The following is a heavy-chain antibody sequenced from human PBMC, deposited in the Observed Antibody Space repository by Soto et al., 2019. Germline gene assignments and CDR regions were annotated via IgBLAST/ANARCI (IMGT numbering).Heavy chain of an antibody. J-gene: IGHJ3*02. CDR2: IYSDGVA. V-gene: IGHV3-66*01. Sequence: EVQLVESGGGLVQPGGSLTLSCAASGVSVSNNFMKWVRQAPGKGLEWVSRIYSDGVAAYADSVTGRFTISRNNSKNTLFLQLNSLITEEEGAYYCATDGGSDDANGIWGQGTMVTVSS. CDR1: GVSVSNNF. CDR3: ATDGGSDDANGI. D-gene: IGHD2-8*01.